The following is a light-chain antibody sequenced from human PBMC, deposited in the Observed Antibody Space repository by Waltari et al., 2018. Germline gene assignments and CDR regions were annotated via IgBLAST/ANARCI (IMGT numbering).Light chain of an antibody. CDR2: WAS. V-gene: IGKV4-1*01. J-gene: IGKJ1*01. Sequence: DIVMTQSPDSLAVSLGERATINCKSNQTVFYSHNNKDHLAWYQHKPGQPPRLLFYWASTREAGVPDRFSGSGSGTDFTLTISSLQAEDVAVYYCQQYYSTPQTFGQGTKVEIK. CDR1: QTVFYSHNNKDH. CDR3: QQYYSTPQT.